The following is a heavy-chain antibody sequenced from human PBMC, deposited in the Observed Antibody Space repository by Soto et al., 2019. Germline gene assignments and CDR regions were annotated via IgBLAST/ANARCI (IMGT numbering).Heavy chain of an antibody. CDR2: ITPSSDTI. CDR3: ARDIGSGWYYFDY. Sequence: GGSLRLSCAASGFTFSSYSMNWVRQAPGEGLEWVSYITPSSDTIYYADSVKGRFTISRDNGRNSLYLQMNSLRDEDTAVYYCARDIGSGWYYFDYWGQGNMVTVSS. V-gene: IGHV3-48*02. J-gene: IGHJ4*02. D-gene: IGHD6-19*01. CDR1: GFTFSSYS.